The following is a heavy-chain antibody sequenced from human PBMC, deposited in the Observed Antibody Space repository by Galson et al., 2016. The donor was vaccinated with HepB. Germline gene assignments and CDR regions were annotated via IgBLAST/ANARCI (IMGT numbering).Heavy chain of an antibody. D-gene: IGHD1-20*01. CDR1: GFTFAHYT. CDR3: VRGPYDWKNEIQGETHLDH. J-gene: IGHJ4*02. CDR2: ISDGGMRE. V-gene: IGHV3-23*01. Sequence: SLRLSCAAYGFTFAHYTMNWVRQRPGKGLEWVAFISDGGMREKYADSVRGRCTVSRDNSKNTVLLHMSSLRDDDTALYYCVRGPYDWKNEIQGETHLDHWGQGTLVIASS.